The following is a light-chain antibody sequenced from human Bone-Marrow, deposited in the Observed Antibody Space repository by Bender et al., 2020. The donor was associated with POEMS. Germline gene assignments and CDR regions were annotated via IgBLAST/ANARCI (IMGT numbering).Light chain of an antibody. CDR1: SSNIGSYS. Sequence: QSVLTQAPSASGTPGQRVTISCSGSSSNIGSYSVTWYQHLPGTAPKVLISRNNQRPSGVPDRFSGYKSGTSASLAISGLQSEDDADYYCNSFTSSSTGVFGGGTKLTVL. CDR2: RNN. CDR3: NSFTSSSTGV. V-gene: IGLV1-44*01. J-gene: IGLJ3*02.